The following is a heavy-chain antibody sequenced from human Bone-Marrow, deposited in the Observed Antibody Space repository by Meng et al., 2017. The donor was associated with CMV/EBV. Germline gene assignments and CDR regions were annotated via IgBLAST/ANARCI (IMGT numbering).Heavy chain of an antibody. J-gene: IGHJ6*02. CDR2: ISSSSSTI. V-gene: IGHV3-48*04. Sequence: GGSLRLSCAASGFTFSSYSMNWVRQAPGKGLEWVSYISSSSSTIYYADSVKGRFTISRDNAKNSLYLQMNSLRAEDTAVYYCARDTYYDFWSGYYNYYYGMDVWGQGTTVTVSS. D-gene: IGHD3-3*01. CDR1: GFTFSSYS. CDR3: ARDTYYDFWSGYYNYYYGMDV.